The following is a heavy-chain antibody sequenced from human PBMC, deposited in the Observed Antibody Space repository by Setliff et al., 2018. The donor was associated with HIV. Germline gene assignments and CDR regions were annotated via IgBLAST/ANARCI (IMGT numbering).Heavy chain of an antibody. CDR3: ARDRLYSGSLYAFDI. CDR2: ISVYNGNT. D-gene: IGHD1-26*01. Sequence: ASVKVSCKASGYTFTSYGISWVRQAPGQGLEWLGWISVYNGNTNYAQTLQGRLTMTTDTSTNTAYLDLRSLRSDDTAVYYCARDRLYSGSLYAFDIWGQGTMVTVSS. V-gene: IGHV1-18*01. J-gene: IGHJ3*02. CDR1: GYTFTSYG.